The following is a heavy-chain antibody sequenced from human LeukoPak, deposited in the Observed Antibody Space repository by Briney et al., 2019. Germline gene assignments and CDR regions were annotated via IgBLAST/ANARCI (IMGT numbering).Heavy chain of an antibody. CDR1: GGTFSSYA. CDR3: ARITQTDYDFDY. CDR2: ISTYNGDT. J-gene: IGHJ4*02. Sequence: ASVKVSCKASGGTFSSYAISWVRQAPGQGLEWMGWISTYNGDTDYAQKLQGRVTMTTDTSTSTAYMELRSLRSDDTAVYYCARITQTDYDFDYWGQGTLVIVSS. V-gene: IGHV1-18*01. D-gene: IGHD4-17*01.